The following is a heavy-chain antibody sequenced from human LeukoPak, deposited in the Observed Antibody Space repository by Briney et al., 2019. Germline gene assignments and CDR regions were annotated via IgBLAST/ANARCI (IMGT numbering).Heavy chain of an antibody. CDR3: ARHQRGYSYGPPANWFDP. CDR2: INHSGST. V-gene: IGHV4-34*01. D-gene: IGHD5-18*01. CDR1: GGSFSGYY. J-gene: IGHJ5*02. Sequence: PSETLSLTCAVYGGSFSGYYWSWIRQPPGKGLEWIGEINHSGSTNYNPSLKSRVTISVDTSKNQFSLKLSSVTAADTAVYYCARHQRGYSYGPPANWFDPWGQGTLATVSS.